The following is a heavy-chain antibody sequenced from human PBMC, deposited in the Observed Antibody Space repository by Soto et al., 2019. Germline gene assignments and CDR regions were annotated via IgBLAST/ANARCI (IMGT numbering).Heavy chain of an antibody. Sequence: PGGSLRLSCVASGFTFSSYEMNWVRLAPGKGLEWVSYISGSGTTIYYADSVKGRFTISRDNARNSLYLQMNSLRVEDTAFYYCAREREDAFDIWGQGTMVTVSS. CDR2: ISGSGTTI. D-gene: IGHD1-26*01. CDR3: AREREDAFDI. V-gene: IGHV3-48*03. J-gene: IGHJ3*02. CDR1: GFTFSSYE.